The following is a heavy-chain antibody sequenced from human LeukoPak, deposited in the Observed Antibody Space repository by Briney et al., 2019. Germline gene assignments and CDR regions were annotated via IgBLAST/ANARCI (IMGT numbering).Heavy chain of an antibody. CDR2: ISSSGSTI. J-gene: IGHJ6*02. Sequence: PGGSLRLSCAASRFTFSDYYMSWIRQAPGKGLEWVSYISSSGSTIYYADSVKGRFTISRDNSKNTLYLQMNSLRAEDTAVYYCARGAGYSYGYSGGMDVWGQGTTVTVSS. CDR1: RFTFSDYY. D-gene: IGHD5-18*01. V-gene: IGHV3-11*04. CDR3: ARGAGYSYGYSGGMDV.